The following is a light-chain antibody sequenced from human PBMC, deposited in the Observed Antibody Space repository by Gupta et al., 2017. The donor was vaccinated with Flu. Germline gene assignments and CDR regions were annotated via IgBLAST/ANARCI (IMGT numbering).Light chain of an antibody. V-gene: IGKV3-15*01. Sequence: TLSASLGERGTVSCRASQSISNHLAWYQQRPGQPPRLLIYNSYTRATDIPARFSGAGSGTDFTLTIDSLRSEDFAVYYCQHYSDRPPWTFGQGTKVDLK. CDR1: QSISNH. J-gene: IGKJ1*01. CDR2: NSY. CDR3: QHYSDRPPWT.